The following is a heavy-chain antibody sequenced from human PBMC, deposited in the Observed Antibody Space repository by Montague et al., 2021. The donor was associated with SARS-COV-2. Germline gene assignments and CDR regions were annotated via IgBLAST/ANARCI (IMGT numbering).Heavy chain of an antibody. V-gene: IGHV2-70*11. Sequence: PPLVKPTQTLTLTCTFSGFSLSTSGMCVSWIRQPPGKALEWLARIDWDDDKYYSTSLKTRLTISKDTSKNQVVLTMTNMDPVDTATYYCARIRYDILTGYQTLFDXWGQGTLVTVSS. CDR1: GFSLSTSGMC. CDR2: IDWDDDK. J-gene: IGHJ4*02. CDR3: ARIRYDILTGYQTLFDX. D-gene: IGHD3-9*01.